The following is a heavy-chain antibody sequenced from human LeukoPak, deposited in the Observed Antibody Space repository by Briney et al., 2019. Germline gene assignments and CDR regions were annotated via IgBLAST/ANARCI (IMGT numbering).Heavy chain of an antibody. J-gene: IGHJ4*02. CDR2: IRYDGSNK. V-gene: IGHV3-30*02. CDR3: AKSGGGQQLVPYYFDY. D-gene: IGHD6-13*01. Sequence: GGSLRLSCAASGFTFSSYGMHWVHQAPGKGLEWVAFIRYDGSNKYYADSVKGRFTISRDNSKNTLYLQMNSLRAEDTAVYYCAKSGGGQQLVPYYFDYWGQGTLVTVSS. CDR1: GFTFSSYG.